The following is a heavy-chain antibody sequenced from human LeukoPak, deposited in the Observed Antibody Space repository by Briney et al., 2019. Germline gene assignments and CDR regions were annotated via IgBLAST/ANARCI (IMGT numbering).Heavy chain of an antibody. V-gene: IGHV3-23*01. CDR3: AKGSY. J-gene: IGHJ4*02. CDR2: ISYSGGST. Sequence: PGGSLRLSCAVSGLTFSTYWMSWVRQAPGKGLEWVSGISYSGGSTYYADSVKGRFTISRDNSKNTLYLQMNSLRAEDTAIYYCAKGSYWGQGTLVTVSS. CDR1: GLTFSTYW.